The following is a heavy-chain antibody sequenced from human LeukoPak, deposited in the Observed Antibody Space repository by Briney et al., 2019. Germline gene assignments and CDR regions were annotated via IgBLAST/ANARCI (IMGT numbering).Heavy chain of an antibody. Sequence: SETLSLTCAVSGGSISSTSYYWAWIRQPPGTGLEWIGTIYYSGSTYHNPSLKSRVTLSVDTSRNQFSPRLSSVDAADTAVYYCAKAGVRYFDSSGLYAFDFWGQGTTVTVSS. CDR2: IYYSGST. J-gene: IGHJ3*01. D-gene: IGHD3-22*01. CDR3: AKAGVRYFDSSGLYAFDF. V-gene: IGHV4-39*01. CDR1: GGSISSTSYY.